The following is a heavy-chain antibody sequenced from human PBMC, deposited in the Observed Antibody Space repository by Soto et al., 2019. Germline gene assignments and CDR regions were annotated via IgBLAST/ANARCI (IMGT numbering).Heavy chain of an antibody. D-gene: IGHD6-13*01. Sequence: GGSLRLSCAASGFAFSDSPMYWVRQASGKGLEWVGRIRTKANDYATQYAASVKGRFTISRDDSKNTAYLQMNSLKTEDTAVFYCTRPQLEAGLGFDYWGQGALVTVSS. J-gene: IGHJ4*02. CDR1: GFAFSDSP. V-gene: IGHV3-73*01. CDR2: IRTKANDYAT. CDR3: TRPQLEAGLGFDY.